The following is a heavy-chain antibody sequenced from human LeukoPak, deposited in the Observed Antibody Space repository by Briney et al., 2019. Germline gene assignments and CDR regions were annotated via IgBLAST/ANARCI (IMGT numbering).Heavy chain of an antibody. CDR3: AKDLDSTGLYNDFNH. CDR2: ISVSGRNT. D-gene: IGHD3-22*01. Sequence: GGSLRLSCAASGFTFSTYAMNWVRQSPGKGLEWVSTISVSGRNTHYADSVKGRFTISRDDSKNTLYLQMNSLRAEDTALYYCAKDLDSTGLYNDFNHWGQGTLVTVSS. J-gene: IGHJ1*01. CDR1: GFTFSTYA. V-gene: IGHV3-23*01.